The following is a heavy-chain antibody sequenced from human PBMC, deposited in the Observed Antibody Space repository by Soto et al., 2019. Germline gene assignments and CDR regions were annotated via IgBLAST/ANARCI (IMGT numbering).Heavy chain of an antibody. V-gene: IGHV3-23*01. CDR1: GFTFSSYA. D-gene: IGHD2-2*01. CDR3: AKDSLGVSYQLPFRRAFDI. CDR2: ISGSGGST. J-gene: IGHJ3*02. Sequence: EVQLLESGGGLVQPGVSLRLSCAASGFTFSSYAMSWVRQAPGKGLEWVSAISGSGGSTYYADSVKGRFTISRDNSKNTLYLQMNSLRAEDTAVYYCAKDSLGVSYQLPFRRAFDIWGQGTMVTVSS.